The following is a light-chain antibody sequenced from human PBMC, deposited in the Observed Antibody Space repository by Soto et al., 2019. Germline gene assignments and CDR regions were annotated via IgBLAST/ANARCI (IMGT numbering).Light chain of an antibody. CDR1: NSDVGDYRS. Sequence: QSVLTQPASVSGSPGQSITISCTETNSDVGDYRSVSWYQQHPGKAPKLVIYDVSNRPSGVSYRFSGSKSGNTASLTISGLQAEDEADYYCSSYTSTSTQVFGTGTKVTVL. J-gene: IGLJ1*01. CDR3: SSYTSTSTQV. CDR2: DVS. V-gene: IGLV2-14*03.